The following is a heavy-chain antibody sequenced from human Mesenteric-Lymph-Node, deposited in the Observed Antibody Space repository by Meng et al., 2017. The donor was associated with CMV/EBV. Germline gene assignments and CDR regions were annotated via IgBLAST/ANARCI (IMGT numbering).Heavy chain of an antibody. CDR1: GDTFRKFT. D-gene: IGHD6-6*01. CDR3: ARGTAARRNYYYYGMDV. CDR2: IIPILGIV. Sequence: SVKVSCKASGDTFRKFTISWVRQAPGQGREWMGRIIPILGIVSYAQKFQGRVTITADNATTTAYMELSSLRSEDTAVYYCARGTAARRNYYYYGMDVWGQGTTVTVSS. V-gene: IGHV1-69*02. J-gene: IGHJ6*02.